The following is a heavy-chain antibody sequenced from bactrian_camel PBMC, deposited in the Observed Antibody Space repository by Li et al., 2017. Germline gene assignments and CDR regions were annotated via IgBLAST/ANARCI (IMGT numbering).Heavy chain of an antibody. CDR2: IWAGANGE. CDR3: AKESSVDYNEYSEPNY. V-gene: IGHV3S1*01. J-gene: IGHJ4*01. Sequence: SCVVSAYKYQYNCVTWFRQAPGKEREGVAAIWAGANGEYYGDSVKGRFTISQDRDDPADGPNTVTLQMNSLKPEDMGMYYCAKESSVDYNEYSEPNYWGQGTQVTVS. D-gene: IGHD4*01. CDR1: AYKYQYNC.